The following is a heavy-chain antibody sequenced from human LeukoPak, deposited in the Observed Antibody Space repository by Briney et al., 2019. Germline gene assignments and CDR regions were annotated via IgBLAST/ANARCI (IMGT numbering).Heavy chain of an antibody. CDR3: ARDRGSYFDY. CDR2: ISSDGSST. Sequence: PGGSLRLSCAASGFTFSSYWMHWVRQAPGKGLVWVSRISSDGSSTSYADSVKGRFTIFRDNAKNTLYLQMNSLGAEDTAVYYCARDRGSYFDYWGQGTLVSVSS. CDR1: GFTFSSYW. J-gene: IGHJ4*02. D-gene: IGHD1-26*01. V-gene: IGHV3-74*01.